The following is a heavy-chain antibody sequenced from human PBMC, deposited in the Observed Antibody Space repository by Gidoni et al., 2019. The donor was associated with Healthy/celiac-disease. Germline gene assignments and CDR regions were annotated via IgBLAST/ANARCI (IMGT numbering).Heavy chain of an antibody. J-gene: IGHJ4*02. V-gene: IGHV3-21*01. CDR1: GFTFSRYS. CDR2: ISSSSSYI. CDR3: ARDKIGVAVAAPFDY. Sequence: EVQLVESGGGLVKPGGSLRLSCAASGFTFSRYSMNWVRQAPGKGLDWVSSISSSSSYIYYSDSVKGRFTISRDNAKNSLYLQMNSLRAEDTAVYYCARDKIGVAVAAPFDYWGQGTLVTVSS. D-gene: IGHD6-19*01.